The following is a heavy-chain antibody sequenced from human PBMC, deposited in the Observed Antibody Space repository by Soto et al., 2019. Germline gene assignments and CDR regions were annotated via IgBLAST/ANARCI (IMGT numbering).Heavy chain of an antibody. CDR2: FYYSEST. Sequence: QLQLQESGPGLVKPSETLSLTCTVSGGSISSGPYSWGWIRQPPGEGLEWIGTFYYSESTYYNPSIETRVTISVDTSKSQFSLKVSSVTVADTAVYYGARLGGYCSSTSCYGYYGMDVWGQGTTVTVSS. CDR1: GGSISSGPYS. J-gene: IGHJ6*02. D-gene: IGHD2-2*01. V-gene: IGHV4-39*01. CDR3: ARLGGYCSSTSCYGYYGMDV.